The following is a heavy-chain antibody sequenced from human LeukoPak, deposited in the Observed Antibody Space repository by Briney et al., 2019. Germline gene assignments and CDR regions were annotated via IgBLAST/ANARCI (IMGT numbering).Heavy chain of an antibody. CDR3: ARTFRGGWFDP. CDR1: GFTFSSYA. Sequence: GGSLRLSCAASGFTFSSYAMSWVRQAPGEGLEWVSAISTNGGSTYFADSVKGRFTITRDNSKNTLYLQMNSLRAEDTAVYYCARTFRGGWFDPWGQGTLVTVSS. D-gene: IGHD3-16*01. J-gene: IGHJ5*02. CDR2: ISTNGGST. V-gene: IGHV3-23*01.